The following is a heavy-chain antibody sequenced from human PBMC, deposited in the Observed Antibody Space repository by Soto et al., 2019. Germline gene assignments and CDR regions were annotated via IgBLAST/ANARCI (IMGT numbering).Heavy chain of an antibody. V-gene: IGHV1-18*01. CDR1: GYTLTIYG. J-gene: IGHJ4*02. CDR3: ARFMTYYYDSSGYYASD. Sequence: ASVNGACKASGYTLTIYGVSWVRQTPGQGLEWMGWISAYNGNTNYAQKLQGRVTMTTDTSTSTAYMELRSLRSDDTAVYYCARFMTYYYDSSGYYASDWGQGTLVTVSS. D-gene: IGHD3-22*01. CDR2: ISAYNGNT.